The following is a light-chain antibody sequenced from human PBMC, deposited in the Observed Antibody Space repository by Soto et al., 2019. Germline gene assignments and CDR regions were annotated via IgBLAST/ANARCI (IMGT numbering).Light chain of an antibody. V-gene: IGKV3-11*01. CDR2: DAS. CDR1: QSVSSY. J-gene: IGKJ5*01. CDR3: QQRSNWPPIT. Sequence: ENVLKQSPDTLSLSQMERVTLSFMASQSVSSYLAWYQQKPGQAPRLLIYDASNRATGIPARFSGSGSGTDFTLTISSLEPEDFAVYYCQQRSNWPPITFGQGTRLEIK.